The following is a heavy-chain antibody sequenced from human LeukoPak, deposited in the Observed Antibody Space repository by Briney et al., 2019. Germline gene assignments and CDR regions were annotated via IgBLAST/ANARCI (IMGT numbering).Heavy chain of an antibody. CDR1: GGSISSGGYS. Sequence: PSQTLSLTCAVSGGSISSGGYSWSWIRQPPGKGLEWIGFIYSSGSTNYNPSLKSRVSISVDTSKNQFSLKLSSVTAADTAVYYCARAVLGDFDYWGQGTLVTVSS. D-gene: IGHD3-3*02. CDR3: ARAVLGDFDY. CDR2: IYSSGST. V-gene: IGHV4-30-4*07. J-gene: IGHJ4*02.